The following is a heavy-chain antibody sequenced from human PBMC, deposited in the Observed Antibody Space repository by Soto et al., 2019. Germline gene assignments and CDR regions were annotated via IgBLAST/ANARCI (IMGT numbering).Heavy chain of an antibody. Sequence: EVRLLESGGGLVQPGGCLSLSCAASGFTFSNYAMNWVRQAPGKGLEWVSGLNGSGGSTSSAASVKGRFAISRDNSKNTLYLQTNSLRDGDTAVYYCARGFSAGKGSPPDYWGQGALVTVS. J-gene: IGHJ4*02. CDR2: LNGSGGST. CDR3: ARGFSAGKGSPPDY. D-gene: IGHD3-10*01. CDR1: GFTFSNYA. V-gene: IGHV3-23*01.